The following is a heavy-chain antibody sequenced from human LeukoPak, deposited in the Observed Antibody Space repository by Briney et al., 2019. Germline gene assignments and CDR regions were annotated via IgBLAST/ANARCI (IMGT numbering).Heavy chain of an antibody. J-gene: IGHJ6*03. Sequence: GGFLRLSCAASGFTFSSYWMTWVRQAPGKGLEWVANIKQDGSEKYYVDSVKGRFSISRDNAKNSLYLQMNSLRAEDTAVYYCARGYYYYYMDVWGKGTTVTVSS. V-gene: IGHV3-7*01. CDR3: ARGYYYYYMDV. CDR2: IKQDGSEK. CDR1: GFTFSSYW.